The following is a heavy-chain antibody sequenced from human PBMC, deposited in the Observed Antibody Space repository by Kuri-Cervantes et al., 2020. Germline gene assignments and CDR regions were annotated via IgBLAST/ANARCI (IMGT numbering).Heavy chain of an antibody. V-gene: IGHV3-23*01. CDR1: GFIFDDYG. CDR2: VSGSGDST. CDR3: TRTDISSWYADY. J-gene: IGHJ4*02. Sequence: GESLKISCAASGFIFDDYGMNWVRQAPGKGLEWVSIVSGSGDSTSYADSVKGRFTISRDNSKNTLYLQTNSLRAEDTATYYCTRTDISSWYADYWGQGTLVTVSS. D-gene: IGHD6-13*01.